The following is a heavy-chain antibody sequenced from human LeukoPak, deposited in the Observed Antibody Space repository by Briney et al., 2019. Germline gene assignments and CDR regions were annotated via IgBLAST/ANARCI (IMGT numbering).Heavy chain of an antibody. J-gene: IGHJ5*02. CDR1: GYTFIKYY. Sequence: ASVKVSCKASGYTFIKYYMFWVRQAPGQGLEWMGRINPSSGGTDYEQKFQGRVTMTRDTSISTAYMELSRLRSDATAMYYCARGYCSGGSCYSVENWFDPWGQGTLVTVPS. CDR2: INPSSGGT. CDR3: ARGYCSGGSCYSVENWFDP. D-gene: IGHD2-15*01. V-gene: IGHV1-2*06.